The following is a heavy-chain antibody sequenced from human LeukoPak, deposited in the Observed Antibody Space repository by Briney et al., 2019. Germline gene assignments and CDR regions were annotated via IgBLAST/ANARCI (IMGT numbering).Heavy chain of an antibody. CDR2: ISGSGGST. D-gene: IGHD6-19*01. J-gene: IGHJ6*04. CDR3: AKDRRQPSSDSGWYGMDV. Sequence: GGSLRLSCAASGFTFSSYAMSWVRQAPGKGLEWVSAISGSGGSTYYADSVKGRFTISRDNSKNTLYLQMNSLRAEDTAVYYCAKDRRQPSSDSGWYGMDVWGKGTTVTVSS. V-gene: IGHV3-23*01. CDR1: GFTFSSYA.